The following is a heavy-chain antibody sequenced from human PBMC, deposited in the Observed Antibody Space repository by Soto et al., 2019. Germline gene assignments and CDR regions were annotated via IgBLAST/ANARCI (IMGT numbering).Heavy chain of an antibody. V-gene: IGHV4-39*02. CDR1: GGSISSSSYY. D-gene: IGHD2-8*01. Sequence: PSETLSLTCTVSGGSISSSSYYWGWIRQPPGKGLEWIGSIYYSGSTYYNPSLKSRVTISVDTSKNQFSLKLSSVTAADTAVYYCAREVFYTNCVCNIGDHYLDLWGQGTMVTVSS. J-gene: IGHJ4*03. CDR2: IYYSGST. CDR3: AREVFYTNCVCNIGDHYLDL.